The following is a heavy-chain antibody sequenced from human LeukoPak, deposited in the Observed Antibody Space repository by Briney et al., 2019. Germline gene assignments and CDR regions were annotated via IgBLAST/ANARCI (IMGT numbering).Heavy chain of an antibody. D-gene: IGHD4-17*01. V-gene: IGHV4-34*01. CDR3: ARVIAPTTVTPYYYYGMDV. Sequence: PSETLSLTCAVYGGSFSGYHWSWIRQPPGKGLEWIGEINHSGSTNYNPSLKSRVTISVDTSKNQFSLKLSSVTAADTAVYYCARVIAPTTVTPYYYYGMDVWGQGTTVTVSS. CDR2: INHSGST. J-gene: IGHJ6*02. CDR1: GGSFSGYH.